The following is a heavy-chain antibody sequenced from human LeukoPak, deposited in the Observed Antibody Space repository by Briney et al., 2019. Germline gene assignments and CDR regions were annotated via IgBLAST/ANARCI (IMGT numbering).Heavy chain of an antibody. Sequence: SVKVSCKASGGTFSSYAISWVRQAPGQGLEWMGGIIPIFGTANYAQKLQGRVTMTTDTSTSTAYMELRSLRSDDTAVYYCARGDDYEVDYWGQGTLVTVSS. J-gene: IGHJ4*02. V-gene: IGHV1-69*05. CDR3: ARGDDYEVDY. CDR2: IIPIFGTA. CDR1: GGTFSSYA. D-gene: IGHD3-22*01.